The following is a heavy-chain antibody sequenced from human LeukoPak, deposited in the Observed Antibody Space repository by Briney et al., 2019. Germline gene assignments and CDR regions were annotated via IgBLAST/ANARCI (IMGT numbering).Heavy chain of an antibody. Sequence: ASETLSLTCSVSGGSISGYYWSWIRQPPGKGLEWIGYIYYSGSTYYNPPLKSRVTISVDTSKNQFSLKLSSVTAADTAVYYCARARYDEYLYYYYGMDVWGQGTTVTVSS. V-gene: IGHV4-59*06. CDR3: ARARYDEYLYYYYGMDV. D-gene: IGHD5-12*01. CDR2: IYYSGST. CDR1: GGSISGYY. J-gene: IGHJ6*02.